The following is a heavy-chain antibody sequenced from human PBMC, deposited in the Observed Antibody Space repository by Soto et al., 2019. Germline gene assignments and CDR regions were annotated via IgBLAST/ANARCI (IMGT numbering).Heavy chain of an antibody. CDR2: IYHSGST. J-gene: IGHJ5*02. CDR3: ARGRRGANGQPKNWFDP. V-gene: IGHV4-30-2*01. CDR1: GGSISSGGYS. D-gene: IGHD2-8*01. Sequence: PSETLSLTCAVSGGSISSGGYSWSWIRQPPGKGLEWIGYIYHSGSTYYNPSLKSRVTISVGRSKNQFSLKLSSVTAADTAVYYFARGRRGANGQPKNWFDPGGQGTRVTVPS.